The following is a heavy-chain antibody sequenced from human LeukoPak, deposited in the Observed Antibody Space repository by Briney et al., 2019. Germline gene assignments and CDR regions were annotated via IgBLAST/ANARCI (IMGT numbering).Heavy chain of an antibody. V-gene: IGHV1-2*02. CDR1: GYTFTGNY. J-gene: IGHJ4*02. Sequence: ASVKVSCKASGYTFTGNYMRWVREALGQGLGWRGWINPNSGGTNYAQEFQGRVTMTRDTSISTAYMELSRLRSDDTAVYYCARVPLEQWHPREYFDYWGQGTLVTVSS. CDR2: INPNSGGT. D-gene: IGHD6-19*01. CDR3: ARVPLEQWHPREYFDY.